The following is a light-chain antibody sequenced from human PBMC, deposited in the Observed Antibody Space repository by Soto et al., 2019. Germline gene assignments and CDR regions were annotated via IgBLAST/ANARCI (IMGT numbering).Light chain of an antibody. V-gene: IGLV2-11*01. CDR2: GVS. Sequence: QSALTQPRSVSGSPGQSVTISCTGTSGDVGGYKYVSWYQQKPGKAPKLIIYGVSRWPSGVPNRFSGSKSGNRASLTISGLQAEDEGDYYCCSYAGGPEVFGTGTKVTVL. CDR3: CSYAGGPEV. CDR1: SGDVGGYKY. J-gene: IGLJ1*01.